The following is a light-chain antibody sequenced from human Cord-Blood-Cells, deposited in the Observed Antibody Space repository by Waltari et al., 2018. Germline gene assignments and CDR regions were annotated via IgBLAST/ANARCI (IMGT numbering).Light chain of an antibody. CDR2: GKN. V-gene: IGLV3-19*01. J-gene: IGLJ2*01. Sequence: SSELTQDPAVSVALGPTVRLTCRGDRPSSHYASWYQQKPGQAPVLVIYGKNNRPSGIPDRFSGSSSGNTASLTSTGAQAEDEADYYCNSRDSSGNHVVFGGGTKLTVL. CDR3: NSRDSSGNHVV. CDR1: RPSSHY.